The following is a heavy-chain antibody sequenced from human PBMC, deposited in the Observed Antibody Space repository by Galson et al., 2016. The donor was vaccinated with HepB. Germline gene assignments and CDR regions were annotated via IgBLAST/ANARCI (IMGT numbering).Heavy chain of an antibody. CDR1: GFSFSANY. CDR2: ISSSGHIL. D-gene: IGHD1-26*01. V-gene: IGHV3-11*01. CDR3: VKVPWVAGAPQAHEYSDH. J-gene: IGHJ4*02. Sequence: SLRLSCAASGFSFSANYMSWVRQAPGKGLQWVSCISSSGHILNYADSVKGRFTISRDNAKNSLYLQLNSLRPEDTGVYYCVKVPWVAGAPQAHEYSDHWGQGTLVTVAA.